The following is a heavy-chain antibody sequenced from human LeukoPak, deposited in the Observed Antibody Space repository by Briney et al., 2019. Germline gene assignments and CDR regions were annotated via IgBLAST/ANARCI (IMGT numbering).Heavy chain of an antibody. CDR3: ARAYDILSWFDP. J-gene: IGHJ5*02. V-gene: IGHV1-18*01. Sequence: ASVKVSCKASGYTFTSYGISWVRQAPGQGLEWMGWISAYNGNTDYAQKLQGRVTMTTDTSTSTAYMELRSLRSDDTAVYYCARAYDILSWFDPWGQGTLVTVSS. D-gene: IGHD3-9*01. CDR2: ISAYNGNT. CDR1: GYTFTSYG.